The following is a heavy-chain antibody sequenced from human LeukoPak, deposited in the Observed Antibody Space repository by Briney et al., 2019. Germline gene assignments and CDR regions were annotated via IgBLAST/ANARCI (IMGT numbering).Heavy chain of an antibody. V-gene: IGHV1-69*13. CDR1: GGTFSSYA. D-gene: IGHD3-9*01. CDR2: IIPIFGTA. J-gene: IGHJ4*02. CDR3: ARGHYDILTGSSPGSFDY. Sequence: SVRVSCKASGGTFSSYAISWVRQAPGQGLEWMGGIIPIFGTANYAQKFQGRVTITADESTSTAYMELSSLRSEDTAVYYCARGHYDILTGSSPGSFDYWGQGTLVTVSS.